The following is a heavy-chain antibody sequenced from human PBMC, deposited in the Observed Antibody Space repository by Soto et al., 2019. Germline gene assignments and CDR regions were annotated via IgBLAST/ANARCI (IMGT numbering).Heavy chain of an antibody. CDR1: GFTFSSYA. V-gene: IGHV3-30-3*01. Sequence: QVQLVESGGGVVQPGRSLRLSCAASGFTFSSYAMHWVRQAPGKGLEWVAVISYDGSNKYYADSVKGRFTISRDNSKNTLYLQMNSLRAEDTAVYYCGSLVVVVSSAFDIWGQGTMVTVSS. D-gene: IGHD3-22*01. CDR3: GSLVVVVSSAFDI. CDR2: ISYDGSNK. J-gene: IGHJ3*02.